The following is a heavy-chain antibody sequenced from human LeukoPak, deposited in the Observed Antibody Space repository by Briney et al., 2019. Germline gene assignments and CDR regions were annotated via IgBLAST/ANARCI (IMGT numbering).Heavy chain of an antibody. J-gene: IGHJ4*01. CDR2: ISSSSSTI. CDR3: ARINDIDNSYHLDF. D-gene: IGHD2-15*01. Sequence: GGSLRLSCAASGFTFSSYSMNWVRQAPGKGLEWVSYISSSSSTIYYADSVKGRFTISRDNAKNSLYLQMNSLRAEDTAVYYCARINDIDNSYHLDFWGHGTLVTVSS. V-gene: IGHV3-48*01. CDR1: GFTFSSYS.